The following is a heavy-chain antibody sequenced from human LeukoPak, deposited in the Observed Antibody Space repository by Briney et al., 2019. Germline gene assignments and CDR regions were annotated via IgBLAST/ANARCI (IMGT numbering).Heavy chain of an antibody. J-gene: IGHJ2*01. CDR1: GGSISGYY. V-gene: IGHV4-59*01. CDR3: SRDLVVSASSESLFFVL. D-gene: IGHD2-2*01. CDR2: IYYTGST. Sequence: LETLSLTCTVSGGSISGYYCSWIRQPPGKGREWIGYIYYTGSTNDNPSLQSRVTISVDPSKNQFSRKLITVTAAHTAVYYCSRDLVVSASSESLFFVLWGRDTLVTVSS.